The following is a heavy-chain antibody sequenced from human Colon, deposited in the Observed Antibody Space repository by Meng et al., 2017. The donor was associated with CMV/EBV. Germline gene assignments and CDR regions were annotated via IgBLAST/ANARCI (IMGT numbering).Heavy chain of an antibody. V-gene: IGHV4-30-2*01. J-gene: IGHJ6*02. CDR3: ARGSPLYGLDV. CDR2: IYYSGSS. CDR1: GGSIRSGGYS. Sequence: VSGGSIRSGGYSWNWIRQPPGKGLEWIGYIYYSGSSYYNSTLKSRVTISIDRSKNQFSLNVNSVTAADTAVYYCARGSPLYGLDVWGQGTLVTVSS.